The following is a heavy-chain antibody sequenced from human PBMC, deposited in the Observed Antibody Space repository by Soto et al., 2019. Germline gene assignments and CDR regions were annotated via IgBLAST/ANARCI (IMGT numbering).Heavy chain of an antibody. V-gene: IGHV3-7*03. Sequence: GGSLRLSCAASGFTFSSYWMSWVRQAPGKGLEWVANIKQDGSEKYYVDSVKGRFTISRDNAKNSLYLQMNSMRAEDTAVDYCASFGYSSSWYVDYWGQGTLVTVSS. CDR3: ASFGYSSSWYVDY. J-gene: IGHJ4*02. CDR1: GFTFSSYW. D-gene: IGHD6-13*01. CDR2: IKQDGSEK.